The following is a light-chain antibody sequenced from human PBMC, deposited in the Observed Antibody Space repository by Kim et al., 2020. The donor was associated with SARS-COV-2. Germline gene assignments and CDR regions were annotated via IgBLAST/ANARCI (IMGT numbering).Light chain of an antibody. Sequence: GQSITISCTGSSNDVGTYNLVSWYQQDPGSAPKLMIYEVSKRPSGVSDRFSGSKSGNTASLTISGLQAEDEADYYCCSYAGSGSYVFGPGTKVAVL. CDR2: EVS. CDR1: SNDVGTYNL. V-gene: IGLV2-23*02. CDR3: CSYAGSGSYV. J-gene: IGLJ1*01.